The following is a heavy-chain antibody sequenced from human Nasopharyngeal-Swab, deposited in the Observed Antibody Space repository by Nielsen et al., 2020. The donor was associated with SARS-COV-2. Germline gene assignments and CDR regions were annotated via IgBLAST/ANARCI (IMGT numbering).Heavy chain of an antibody. CDR1: GGSISSYY. J-gene: IGHJ3*02. CDR2: IYTSGST. Sequence: LETLSLTCTVSGGSISSYYWSWIRQPAGKGLEWIGRIYTSGSTNYNPSLKSRVTMSVDTSKNQFSLKLSSVTAADTAVYYCAREMATIPVDFRAFDIWGQGTMVTVSS. V-gene: IGHV4-4*07. D-gene: IGHD5-24*01. CDR3: AREMATIPVDFRAFDI.